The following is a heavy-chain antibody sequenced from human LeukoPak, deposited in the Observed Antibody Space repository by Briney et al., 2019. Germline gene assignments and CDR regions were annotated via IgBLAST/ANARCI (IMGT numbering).Heavy chain of an antibody. D-gene: IGHD3-22*01. CDR1: GGSISSYY. J-gene: IGHJ3*02. CDR3: ARAAPYYYDSSGYYYRNDAFDI. V-gene: IGHV4-4*07. CDR2: IYTSGNT. Sequence: SETLSLTCTVSGGSISSYYWSWIRQPAGKGLEWIGRIYTSGNTNYNPSLKSRVTMSVDTSKNQFSLKLSSVTAADTAVYYCARAAPYYYDSSGYYYRNDAFDIWGQGTMVTVSS.